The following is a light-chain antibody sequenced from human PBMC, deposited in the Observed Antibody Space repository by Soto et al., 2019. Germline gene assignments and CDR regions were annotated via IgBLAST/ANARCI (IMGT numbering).Light chain of an antibody. CDR3: QQAKSFLSIT. Sequence: DIQMTQSPSSVSASVGDRVTITCRASQGISSWLARYQQKPGKAPKLLIYAASSLQSGVPSRFIGSGARTDVTLTNSSLQHEDFATDYCQQAKSFLSITFGQGTRLEIK. CDR2: AAS. CDR1: QGISSW. V-gene: IGKV1-12*02. J-gene: IGKJ5*01.